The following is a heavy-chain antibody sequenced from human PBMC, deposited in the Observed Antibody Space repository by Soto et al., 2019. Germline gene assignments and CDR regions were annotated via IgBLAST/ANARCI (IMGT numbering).Heavy chain of an antibody. CDR1: GYTFTGYY. J-gene: IGHJ5*02. Sequence: QVQLVQSGAEVKKPGASVKVSCKASGYTFTGYYMHWVRQAPGQGLEWMGWINPNSGGTNYAQKLQGRVTMTRDTSISTAYIELSRLRSDDTAVYYCARGGDSGWSDHWFDAWGQGTLVTVSS. V-gene: IGHV1-2*02. CDR3: ARGGDSGWSDHWFDA. CDR2: INPNSGGT. D-gene: IGHD6-19*01.